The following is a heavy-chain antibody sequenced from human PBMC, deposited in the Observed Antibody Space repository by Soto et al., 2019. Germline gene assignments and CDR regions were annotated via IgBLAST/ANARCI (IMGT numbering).Heavy chain of an antibody. V-gene: IGHV3-9*01. Sequence: EVQLVESGGGLVQPGRSLRLSCAASGFTFDDYAMHWVRQAPGKGLEWVSGISWNSGSIGYADSVKGRFTISRDNAKNSLYQQMNSLRAEDTALYYCAKDIGQQLVLIDYWGQGTLVTVSS. CDR2: ISWNSGSI. CDR1: GFTFDDYA. CDR3: AKDIGQQLVLIDY. D-gene: IGHD6-13*01. J-gene: IGHJ4*02.